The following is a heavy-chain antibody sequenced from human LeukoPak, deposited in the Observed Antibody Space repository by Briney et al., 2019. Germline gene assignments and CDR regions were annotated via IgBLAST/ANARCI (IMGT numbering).Heavy chain of an antibody. CDR3: ARDPQWLVPVDDY. CDR1: GFTFSSYS. V-gene: IGHV3-21*01. D-gene: IGHD6-19*01. J-gene: IGHJ4*02. CDR2: ISSSSSYI. Sequence: GGSLRLSCAASGFTFSSYSMNWVRQAPGKGLEWVSSISSSSSYIYYADSVKGRFTISRDNAKNSLYLQMNSLRAEDTAVYYCARDPQWLVPVDDYWGQGTLVTVSS.